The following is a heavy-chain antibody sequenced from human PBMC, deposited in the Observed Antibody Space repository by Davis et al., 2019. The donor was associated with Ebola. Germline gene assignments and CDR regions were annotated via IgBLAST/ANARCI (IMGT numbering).Heavy chain of an antibody. D-gene: IGHD3-16*01. J-gene: IGHJ6*02. CDR1: GSTFSSYS. Sequence: GESLKISCAASGSTFSSYSMNWVRQAPGKGLEWVSSISSDSDYIYYADSAKGRFTISRDNAKNSLYLQMNSLRAEDTAVYYCARDRPLDFFFGDYYGMDVWGQGTTVTVSS. CDR3: ARDRPLDFFFGDYYGMDV. V-gene: IGHV3-21*01. CDR2: ISSDSDYI.